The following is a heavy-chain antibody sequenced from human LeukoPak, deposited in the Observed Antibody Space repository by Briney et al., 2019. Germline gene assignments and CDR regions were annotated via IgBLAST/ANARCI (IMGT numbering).Heavy chain of an antibody. Sequence: GGSLRLSCAVSGFTFSDHYMDWVRQAPGKGLEWVGRIRNKANRYTTEYAASVKGRFSISRDDSRNSLYLQMNSLKTEDMAVYYCVRGRNSFDYWGKGTLVTVSS. CDR3: VRGRNSFDY. D-gene: IGHD2/OR15-2a*01. CDR1: GFTFSDHY. CDR2: IRNKANRYTT. V-gene: IGHV3-72*01. J-gene: IGHJ4*02.